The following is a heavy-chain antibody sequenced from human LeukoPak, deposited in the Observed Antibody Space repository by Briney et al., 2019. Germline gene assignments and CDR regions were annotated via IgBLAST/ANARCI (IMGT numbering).Heavy chain of an antibody. D-gene: IGHD7-27*01. J-gene: IGHJ3*02. CDR3: ARVSANWGSWDAFDI. Sequence: GASVKVSCKASGYTFTSYAMHWVRQAPGQRLEWIGWINAGNGNTKYSQKFQGRVTITRDTSASTAYMELSSLRSEDTAVYYCARVSANWGSWDAFDIWGQGTMVTVSS. CDR1: GYTFTSYA. CDR2: INAGNGNT. V-gene: IGHV1-3*01.